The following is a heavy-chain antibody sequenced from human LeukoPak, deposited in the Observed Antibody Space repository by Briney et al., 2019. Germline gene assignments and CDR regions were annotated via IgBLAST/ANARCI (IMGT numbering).Heavy chain of an antibody. V-gene: IGHV3-53*01. J-gene: IGHJ4*02. CDR1: GFTVSSNY. CDR3: ARQGTGLDY. CDR2: IHSVGDT. D-gene: IGHD1-1*01. Sequence: PGGSLRLSYKVSGFTVSSNYMSWVRQAPGKGREWVSIIHSVGDTFYADSVKGRFTISRDNSNNMVSLQMNSLTVEDTAVYYRARQGTGLDYWGQGTLVTVSS.